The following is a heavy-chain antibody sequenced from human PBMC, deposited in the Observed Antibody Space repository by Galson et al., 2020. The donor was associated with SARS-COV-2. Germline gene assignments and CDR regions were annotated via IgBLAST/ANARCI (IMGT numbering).Heavy chain of an antibody. V-gene: IGHV5-10-1*01. J-gene: IGHJ4*02. CDR3: ARHGVMGVVVVAAFDY. D-gene: IGHD2-15*01. CDR2: IDPSDSYT. Sequence: GESLKISCKGSGYSFTSYWISWVRQMPGKGLEWMGRIDPSDSYTNYSPSFQGHVTISADKSISTAYLQWSSLKASDTAMYYCARHGVMGVVVVAAFDYWGQGTLVTVSS. CDR1: GYSFTSYW.